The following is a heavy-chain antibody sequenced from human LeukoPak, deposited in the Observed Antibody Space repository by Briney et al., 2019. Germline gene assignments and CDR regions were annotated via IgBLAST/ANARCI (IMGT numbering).Heavy chain of an antibody. CDR3: ARSGRGTYYYFDL. D-gene: IGHD1-26*01. CDR1: GYTFTSYY. J-gene: IGHJ4*02. Sequence: ASVKVSCKASGYTFTSYYMHWVRQAPGQGLEWMGIINPSGGSTSYAQKLQGRVTMTAETSTGTAYMDLRNLRFDDTAVYFCARSGRGTYYYFDLWGQGTLVTVSS. CDR2: INPSGGST. V-gene: IGHV1-46*01.